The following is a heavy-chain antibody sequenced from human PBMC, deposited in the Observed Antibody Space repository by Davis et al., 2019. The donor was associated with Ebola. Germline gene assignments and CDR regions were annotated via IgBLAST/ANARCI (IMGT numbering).Heavy chain of an antibody. J-gene: IGHJ4*02. CDR2: INPDGSIT. D-gene: IGHD7-27*01. CDR3: ARRWGSDY. V-gene: IGHV3-74*01. CDR1: GFTFSGYW. Sequence: GESLKISCAASGFTFSGYWMDWVRQAPGKGLEWVSRINPDGSITNYAESVKGRFTVSRDNAKKSLYLQMNSLRAEDTAVYYCARRWGSDYWGQGTLVTVSS.